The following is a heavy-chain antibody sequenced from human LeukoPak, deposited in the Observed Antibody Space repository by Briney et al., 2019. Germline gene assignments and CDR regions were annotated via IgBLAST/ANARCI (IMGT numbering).Heavy chain of an antibody. J-gene: IGHJ5*02. Sequence: GGSLRLSCAASGFSFSNFGMHWVRQAPGKGLEWVAVIWFDGSSKFYADSVRGRFTISRDNSNNILYLEMNSLRAEDTAVYYCAKDMYLEGTSVTVPGWFDPWGQGTLVTVSS. CDR2: IWFDGSSK. CDR1: GFSFSNFG. D-gene: IGHD4-17*01. CDR3: AKDMYLEGTSVTVPGWFDP. V-gene: IGHV3-33*06.